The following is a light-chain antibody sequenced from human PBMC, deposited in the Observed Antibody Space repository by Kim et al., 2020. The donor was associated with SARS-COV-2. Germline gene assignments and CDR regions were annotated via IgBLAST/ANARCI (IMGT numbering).Light chain of an antibody. Sequence: LSPGESATLSCRASQSVLVNYLAWYQQKPGQAPRLLIYGASSRATGIPDRFSGSGSGTDFTLTISRLEPEDFAVYHCHQYGSSPYTFGQGTKLEI. V-gene: IGKV3-20*01. J-gene: IGKJ2*01. CDR2: GAS. CDR1: QSVLVNY. CDR3: HQYGSSPYT.